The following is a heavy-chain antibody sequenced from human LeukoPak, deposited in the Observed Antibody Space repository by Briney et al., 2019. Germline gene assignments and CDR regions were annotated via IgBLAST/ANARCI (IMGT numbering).Heavy chain of an antibody. J-gene: IGHJ1*01. CDR3: ARAPDYYDSSGYTYFQH. CDR2: ISYDGSNK. D-gene: IGHD3-22*01. V-gene: IGHV3-30-3*01. CDR1: GFTFRSYA. Sequence: GGSLRLSCAASGFTFRSYAMHWVRQAPGKGLEWVAVISYDGSNKYYADSVKGRFTISRDNSKNTLYLQMNSLRAEDTAVYYCARAPDYYDSSGYTYFQHWGQGTLVTVSS.